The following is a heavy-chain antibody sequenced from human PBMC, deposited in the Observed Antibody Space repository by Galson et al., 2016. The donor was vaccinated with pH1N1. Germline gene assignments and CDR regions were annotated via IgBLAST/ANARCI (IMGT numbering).Heavy chain of an antibody. J-gene: IGHJ6*02. Sequence: QSGAEVKKPGESLKISCKASGYSFTTHWIGWVRQMPGKGLEWMGNIYAGDSDARYSPSLKGQVSFSVDKSITTADLQWRSLKASDTAIYYCARQNEGALDVWGQGTTVTVSS. CDR3: ARQNEGALDV. V-gene: IGHV5-51*01. CDR1: GYSFTTHW. D-gene: IGHD1-1*01. CDR2: IYAGDSDA.